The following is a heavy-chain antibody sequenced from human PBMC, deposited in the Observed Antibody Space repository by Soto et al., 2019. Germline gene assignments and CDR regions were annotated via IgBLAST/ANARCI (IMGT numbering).Heavy chain of an antibody. D-gene: IGHD1-7*01. J-gene: IGHJ4*02. CDR1: GFTFSSYD. CDR3: VRRVSGNYDY. Sequence: EVQLAESGGGMAQPGGSLRLSCVASGFTFSSYDMHWVRQAPGKGLEYVSSISSNGGTTYYGNSVKGRFTISRDNSKNTLYLQMGSLRAEDMAVYYCVRRVSGNYDYGGQGTLVTVSS. V-gene: IGHV3-64*01. CDR2: ISSNGGTT.